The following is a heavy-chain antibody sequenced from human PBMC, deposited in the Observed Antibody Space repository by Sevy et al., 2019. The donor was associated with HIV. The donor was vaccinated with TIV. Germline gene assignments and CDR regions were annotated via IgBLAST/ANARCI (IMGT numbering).Heavy chain of an antibody. J-gene: IGHJ3*02. CDR2: INQDGSDR. Sequence: GGSLRLSCAASTVIFSDHWMTWVRQAPGKGLEWVANINQDGSDRHYVDSVKGRFTISRDNARQSVYLQMNSLRVEDTAVYDCARVDCGSITCQGRDPFDIWGQGTTVTVS. CDR3: ARVDCGSITCQGRDPFDI. D-gene: IGHD2-2*01. CDR1: TVIFSDHW. V-gene: IGHV3-7*03.